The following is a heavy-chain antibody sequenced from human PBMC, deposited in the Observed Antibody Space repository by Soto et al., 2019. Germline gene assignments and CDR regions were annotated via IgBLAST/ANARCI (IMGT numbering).Heavy chain of an antibody. Sequence: QVQLVQSGAEVKKPGASVKVSCKASGYTFTTHGIRWVRQVPGQGLEWMGWVRGDNGHTNYAQSLQGIVTMITDTSTNTAYMELRSLRSDDTAVYYCARDLVDCRSGACYREGCDPWGHGTLVTVSS. V-gene: IGHV1-18*01. J-gene: IGHJ5*02. CDR1: GYTFTTHG. D-gene: IGHD2-21*02. CDR3: ARDLVDCRSGACYREGCDP. CDR2: VRGDNGHT.